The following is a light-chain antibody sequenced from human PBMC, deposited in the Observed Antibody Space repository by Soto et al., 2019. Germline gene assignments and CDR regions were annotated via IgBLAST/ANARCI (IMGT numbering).Light chain of an antibody. J-gene: IGKJ2*03. V-gene: IGKV3-15*01. CDR2: GTS. CDR3: QQYNSGPPLSAR. CDR1: QSVSSN. Sequence: EIVVTQSPATLSVSPGERATLSCRASQSVSSNLAWFQQKPGQAPRLLIYGTSTRVTGIPARFSGSGSGTEFTLTISSLQSEDFAVYYCQQYNSGPPLSARFGQGTKVEIK.